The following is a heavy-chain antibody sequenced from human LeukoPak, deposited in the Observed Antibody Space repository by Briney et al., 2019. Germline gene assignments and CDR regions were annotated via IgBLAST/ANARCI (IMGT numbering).Heavy chain of an antibody. CDR1: GFTFSGYS. CDR3: AREARGYSYGARYDIDY. CDR2: ISSTGSAR. Sequence: GGSLRLSCAASGFTFSGYSMGWVRQAPGKGLEWVSYISSTGSARDYADSVKGRFTISRDNAKKSLSLLMNSLRAEDTAVYFCAREARGYSYGARYDIDYWGQGTLVTVSS. V-gene: IGHV3-48*01. J-gene: IGHJ4*02. D-gene: IGHD5-18*01.